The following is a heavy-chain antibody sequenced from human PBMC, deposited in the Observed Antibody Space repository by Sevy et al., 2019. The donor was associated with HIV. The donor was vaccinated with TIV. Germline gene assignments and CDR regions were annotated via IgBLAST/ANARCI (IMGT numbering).Heavy chain of an antibody. D-gene: IGHD3-22*01. V-gene: IGHV3-23*01. J-gene: IGHJ6*03. Sequence: GGSLRLSCAVSGFSFDSYGMTWVRQAPGKGLEWVSGISGSGTRTYYADSVKGRFSISRDNSKYRLYLQMNSLRSEDTAIYYCAKGGGGHYDPDEIGYYFYYYNMDVWGKGTTVTVSS. CDR2: ISGSGTRT. CDR1: GFSFDSYG. CDR3: AKGGGGHYDPDEIGYYFYYYNMDV.